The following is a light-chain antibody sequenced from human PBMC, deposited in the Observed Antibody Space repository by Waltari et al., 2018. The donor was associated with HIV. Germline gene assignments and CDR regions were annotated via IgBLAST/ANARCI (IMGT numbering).Light chain of an antibody. J-gene: IGLJ1*01. CDR2: RTN. CDR1: NSNIGGKD. V-gene: IGLV1-47*01. Sequence: QSVLTQPPSASGTPGQRVTISCSGSNSNIGGKDVYWFQHLPGTAPKLLIYRTNQRRSGVPDRFSVSKSGTSASLAISGLRSDDEADYYCAAWDDTLSSYVFGTGTTVTV. CDR3: AAWDDTLSSYV.